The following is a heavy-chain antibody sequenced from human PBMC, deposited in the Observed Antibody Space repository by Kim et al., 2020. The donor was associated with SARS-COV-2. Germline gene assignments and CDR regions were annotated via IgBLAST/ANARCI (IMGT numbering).Heavy chain of an antibody. V-gene: IGHV4-34*01. CDR2: ITHSGST. CDR3: ARFYPSPYDFWSGYYKLTTGFDP. D-gene: IGHD3-3*01. J-gene: IGHJ5*02. CDR1: GGSFSGYY. Sequence: SETLSLTCAVYGGSFSGYYWSWIRQPPGKGLEWIGEITHSGSTNYNPSLKSRVTISVDTSKNQFSLKLSSVTAADTAVYYCARFYPSPYDFWSGYYKLTTGFDPWGQGTLGTVSS.